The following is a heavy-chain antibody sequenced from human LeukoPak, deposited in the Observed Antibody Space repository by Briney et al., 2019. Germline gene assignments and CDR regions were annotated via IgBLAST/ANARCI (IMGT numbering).Heavy chain of an antibody. D-gene: IGHD3-22*01. CDR2: IHYSGST. CDR3: ARHTSYYDSTGYYYGGDWFDP. J-gene: IGHJ5*02. V-gene: IGHV4-59*08. Sequence: SETLSLTCTVSGGSLSSYYWSWIRQPPGKGLEWIGYIHYSGSTKYNPSLKSRVAISVDASKNQFSLKLSSVTAADTAVYYCARHTSYYDSTGYYYGGDWFDPWGQGTLVTVSS. CDR1: GGSLSSYY.